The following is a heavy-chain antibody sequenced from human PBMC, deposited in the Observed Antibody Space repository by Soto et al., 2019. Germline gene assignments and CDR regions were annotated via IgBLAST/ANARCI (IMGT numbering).Heavy chain of an antibody. CDR1: GFTFSSYA. D-gene: IGHD5-18*01. Sequence: PGGSLRLSCAASGFTFSSYAMHWVRQAPGKGLEWVAVISYDGSNKYYADSVKGRFTISRDNSKNTLYLQMNSLRTEDTGVYYCAPDTAMATELGYWGQGTLVTVSS. J-gene: IGHJ4*02. CDR3: APDTAMATELGY. CDR2: ISYDGSNK. V-gene: IGHV3-30-3*01.